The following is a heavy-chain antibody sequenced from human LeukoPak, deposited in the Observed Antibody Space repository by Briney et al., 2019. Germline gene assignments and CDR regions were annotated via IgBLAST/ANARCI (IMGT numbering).Heavy chain of an antibody. Sequence: GGSLRLSCAVSGFTFRIHGMSWVRQAPGNGLEWVSSISSSSSYIYYADSVKGRFTISRDNAKNSLYLQMNSLRAEDTAVYYCAREGFVRLRGAFDIWGQGTMVTVSS. CDR3: AREGFVRLRGAFDI. D-gene: IGHD5-12*01. J-gene: IGHJ3*02. CDR2: ISSSSSYI. V-gene: IGHV3-21*01. CDR1: GFTFRIHG.